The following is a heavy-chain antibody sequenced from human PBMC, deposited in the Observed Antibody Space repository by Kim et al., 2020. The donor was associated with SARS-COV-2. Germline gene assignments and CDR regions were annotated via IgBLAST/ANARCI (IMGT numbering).Heavy chain of an antibody. D-gene: IGHD2-21*02. CDR2: IGTAGDT. CDR1: GFTFSSYD. J-gene: IGHJ6*02. Sequence: GGSLRLSCAASGFTFSSYDMHWVRQATGKGLEWVSAIGTAGDTYYPGSVKGRFTISRENAKNSLYLQMNSLRAGDTAVYYCARACGGDCYFGPSSVGYYYYGMDVWGQGTTVTVSS. V-gene: IGHV3-13*04. CDR3: ARACGGDCYFGPSSVGYYYYGMDV.